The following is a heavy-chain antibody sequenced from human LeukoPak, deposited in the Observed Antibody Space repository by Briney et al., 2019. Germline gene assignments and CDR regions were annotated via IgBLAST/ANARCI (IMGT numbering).Heavy chain of an antibody. CDR1: GYTFTSYA. Sequence: ASVKVSCKASGYTFTSYAMNWVRQAPGQGLEWMGWINTNTGNPASAQGFTGRFVFSLDTSVSTAYLQFSSLKAEDTAVYYCARGAPGEWHGSYLKPGGYFDYWGQGTLVTVSS. D-gene: IGHD1-26*01. CDR2: INTNTGNP. J-gene: IGHJ4*02. CDR3: ARGAPGEWHGSYLKPGGYFDY. V-gene: IGHV7-4-1*02.